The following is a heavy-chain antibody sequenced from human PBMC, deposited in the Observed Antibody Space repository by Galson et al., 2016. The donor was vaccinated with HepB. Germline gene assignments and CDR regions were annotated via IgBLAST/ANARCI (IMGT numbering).Heavy chain of an antibody. D-gene: IGHD2-15*01. V-gene: IGHV3-11*04. CDR3: ARDPTLDPGNLIGAFDI. CDR1: GFTFSNYY. J-gene: IGHJ3*02. CDR2: ICGRGTIV. Sequence: SLRLSCAGYGFTFSNYYMSWIRQSPWKGLEWISSICGRGTIVKYAASVKGRFTISRDSSKNAMSLQMNSLRVEDTALYYCARDPTLDPGNLIGAFDIWGQGAMVSVSS.